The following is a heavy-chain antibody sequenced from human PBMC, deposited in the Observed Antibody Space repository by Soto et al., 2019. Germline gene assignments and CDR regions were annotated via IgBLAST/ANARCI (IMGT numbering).Heavy chain of an antibody. CDR1: GFTVSSNY. J-gene: IGHJ6*02. CDR3: ARDSRIAAAGIYYYGMDV. CDR2: IYSGGST. D-gene: IGHD6-13*01. V-gene: IGHV3-53*01. Sequence: GGSLRLSCAASGFTVSSNYMSWVRQAPGKGLEWVSVIYSGGSTYYADSVKGRFTISRDNSKKTLYLQLNSLRAEDTAVYYCARDSRIAAAGIYYYGMDVWGQGTTVTVSS.